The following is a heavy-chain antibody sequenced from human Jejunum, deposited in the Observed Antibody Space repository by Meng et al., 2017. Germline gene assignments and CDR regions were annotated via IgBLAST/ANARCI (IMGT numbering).Heavy chain of an antibody. CDR2: VNSTGGST. J-gene: IGHJ4*02. CDR1: GFTFEHYA. CDR3: VRGGYSGYDSDY. V-gene: IGHV3-20*04. Sequence: GESLKISCTVSGFTFEHYAMIWVRQGPGKGPEWVSGVNSTGGSTNYVDSVKGRFTISRDNAKNSQYLQMNSLRVEDTAVYYCVRGGYSGYDSDYWGQGTLVTVSS. D-gene: IGHD5-12*01.